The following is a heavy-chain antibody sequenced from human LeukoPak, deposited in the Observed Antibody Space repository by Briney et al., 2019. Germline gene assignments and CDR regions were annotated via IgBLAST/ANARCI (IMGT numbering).Heavy chain of an antibody. CDR3: ARGGLGATNY. Sequence: SQTLSLTCTVSGGSISSGDYYWSWIRQPAGKGLEWVGRINPSGSTNYNPSLKSRLTISVDTSKDQFSLKLSSVTAADTAVYYCARGGLGATNYWGQGTLVTVSS. CDR2: INPSGST. CDR1: GGSISSGDYY. J-gene: IGHJ4*02. V-gene: IGHV4-61*02. D-gene: IGHD1-26*01.